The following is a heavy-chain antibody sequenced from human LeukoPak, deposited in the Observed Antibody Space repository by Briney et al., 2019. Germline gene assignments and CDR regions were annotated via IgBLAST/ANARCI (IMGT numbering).Heavy chain of an antibody. J-gene: IGHJ4*02. V-gene: IGHV4-59*01. D-gene: IGHD2-8*01. CDR1: GGSTSTYY. Sequence: SETLSLTCTVSGGSTSTYYWSWIRQPPGKGLEWIGYIYYSGSTNYSPSLQSRVTISVDTSRNQFSLRLSSVTAADTAMYYCARSGTKTNGFDYWGQGTLVTVSS. CDR3: ARSGTKTNGFDY. CDR2: IYYSGST.